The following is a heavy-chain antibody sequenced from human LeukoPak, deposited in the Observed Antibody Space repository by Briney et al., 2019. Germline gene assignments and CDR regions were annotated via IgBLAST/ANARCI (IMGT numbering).Heavy chain of an antibody. CDR2: MNPDSGNT. CDR3: ARAQPYYDFWSGYYTPYYYYYYMDV. Sequence: ASVKVSCKASGYTFTSYDINWVRQATGQGLEWMGWMNPDSGNTGHAQKFQGRVTMTRNTSISTAYMELSSLRSEDTAVYYCARAQPYYDFWSGYYTPYYYYYYMDVWGKGTTVTVSS. CDR1: GYTFTSYD. D-gene: IGHD3-3*01. V-gene: IGHV1-8*01. J-gene: IGHJ6*03.